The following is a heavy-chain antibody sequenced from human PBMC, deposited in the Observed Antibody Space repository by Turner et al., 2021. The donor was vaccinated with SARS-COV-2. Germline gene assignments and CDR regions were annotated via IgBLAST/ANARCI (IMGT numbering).Heavy chain of an antibody. V-gene: IGHV4-39*01. J-gene: IGHJ4*02. Sequence: QLQLQESGPGLVKPSETLSLTCTVSGGSISNNNYYWGWISQSPGKGLEWIGTVYYSGSTYYNPSLKSRVTISVDTSKNQFSLKLGSVTAADTAVYYCARHGLDILTGVFDYWGQGILVTVSS. CDR3: ARHGLDILTGVFDY. D-gene: IGHD3-9*01. CDR1: GGSISNNNYY. CDR2: VYYSGST.